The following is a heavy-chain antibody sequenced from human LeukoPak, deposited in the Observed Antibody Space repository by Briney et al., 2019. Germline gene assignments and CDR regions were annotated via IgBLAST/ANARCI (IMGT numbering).Heavy chain of an antibody. CDR3: ARALDGGYNYYMDV. V-gene: IGHV3-23*01. CDR2: ISGSGSNT. Sequence: GGTLRPSCAASGFTFYNYGLSWVRQSPEKGLEWVAGISGSGSNTYYADSVKGRFTISRDNAKNSLYLQMNSLRAEDTAVYYWARALDGGYNYYMDVWGKGTTVTVSS. D-gene: IGHD5-12*01. J-gene: IGHJ6*03. CDR1: GFTFYNYG.